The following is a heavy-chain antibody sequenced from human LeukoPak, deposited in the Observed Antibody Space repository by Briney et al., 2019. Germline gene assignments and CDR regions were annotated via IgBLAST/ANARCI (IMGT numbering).Heavy chain of an antibody. CDR2: IYHSGST. D-gene: IGHD6-13*01. CDR3: ARDLSTQLAAAGDAFDI. V-gene: IGHV4-4*02. J-gene: IGHJ3*02. CDR1: GGSISSSNW. Sequence: SETLSLTCAVSGGSISSSNWWSWVRQPPGKGLEWIGEIYHSGSTNYNPSLKSRVTISVDKSKNQFSLKLSSVTAADTAVYYCARDLSTQLAAAGDAFDIWGQGTMVTVSS.